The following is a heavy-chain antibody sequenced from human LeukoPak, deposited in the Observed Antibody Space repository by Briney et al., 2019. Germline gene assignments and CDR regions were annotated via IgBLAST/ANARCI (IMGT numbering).Heavy chain of an antibody. CDR3: TGGPRITMKD. Sequence: PGGSLRLSCTASGFTFGDYAMSWVRQAPGKGLEWVGFIRSKAYGGTTEYAASVKGRFTISRDDSKSIAYLQMNSLKTEDTAVYYCTGGPRITMKDWGQGTLVTVSS. J-gene: IGHJ4*02. CDR2: IRSKAYGGTT. D-gene: IGHD3-22*01. V-gene: IGHV3-49*04. CDR1: GFTFGDYA.